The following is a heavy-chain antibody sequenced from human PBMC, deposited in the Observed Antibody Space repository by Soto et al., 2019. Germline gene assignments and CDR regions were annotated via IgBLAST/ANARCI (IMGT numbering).Heavy chain of an antibody. CDR2: INPKSGGT. Sequence: GASVKVSCKASGYTFIGYYMHWVRQAPGQGLEWMGWINPKSGGTIYAQRFQGRVTMTRDTSINTAYMELSRLRPDDTAVYYCARDSYYDVLTGYSRNAFDIWGQGAVVTVSS. V-gene: IGHV1-2*02. D-gene: IGHD3-9*01. CDR1: GYTFIGYY. J-gene: IGHJ3*02. CDR3: ARDSYYDVLTGYSRNAFDI.